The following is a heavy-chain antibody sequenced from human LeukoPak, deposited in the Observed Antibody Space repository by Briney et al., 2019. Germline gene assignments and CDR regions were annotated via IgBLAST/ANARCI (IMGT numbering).Heavy chain of an antibody. CDR1: GFTFDDYA. CDR3: AKARGYSYYYYYYMDV. D-gene: IGHD6-25*01. CDR2: ITWNSRIV. J-gene: IGHJ6*03. Sequence: GRSLRLSCAASGFTFDDYAMYWVRHAPGKGLEWVSGITWNSRIVAYADSVKGRFTISRDNAKNSLYLQMNSLRAEDTALYYCAKARGYSYYYYYYMDVWGKGTTVTVSS. V-gene: IGHV3-9*01.